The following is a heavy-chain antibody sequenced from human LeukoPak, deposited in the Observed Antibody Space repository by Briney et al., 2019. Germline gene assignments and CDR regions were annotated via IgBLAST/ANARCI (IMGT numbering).Heavy chain of an antibody. V-gene: IGHV1-2*02. J-gene: IGHJ6*03. CDR2: INPNSGGT. CDR1: GYTFTGYY. D-gene: IGHD3-9*01. CDR3: AKDLRYFDWSHYATRGNYYYMDV. Sequence: GASVKVSCKASGYTFTGYYMHWVRQAPGQGLEWMGWINPNSGGTNYAQKFQGRFTMTRDTSISTAYMELSSLRSDDTAVYYCAKDLRYFDWSHYATRGNYYYMDVWGKGTTVTISS.